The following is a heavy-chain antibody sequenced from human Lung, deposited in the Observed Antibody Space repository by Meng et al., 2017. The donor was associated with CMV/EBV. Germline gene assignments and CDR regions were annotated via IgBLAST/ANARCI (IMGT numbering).Heavy chain of an antibody. CDR3: ARDGGGLYYFDY. CDR2: INPNSGGT. CDR1: GYTFTGYY. J-gene: IGHJ4*02. D-gene: IGHD2-15*01. Sequence: SVXXSCKASGYTFTGYYMHWVRQAPGQGLEWMGWINPNSGGTNYAQKFQGRVTMTRDTSISTAYMELSRLRSDDTAVYYCARDGGGLYYFDYWGQGTLVTVSS. V-gene: IGHV1-2*02.